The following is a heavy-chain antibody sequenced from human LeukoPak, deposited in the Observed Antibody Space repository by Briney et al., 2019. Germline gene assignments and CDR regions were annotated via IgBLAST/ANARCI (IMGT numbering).Heavy chain of an antibody. CDR2: IIPIFGTA. Sequence: SSVKVSCKPSGGTFINYAISWVRQAPGQGLEWMGGIIPIFGTANYAQKFQGRVTITADESTSTAYMELSSLRSEDTAVYYCARGPDSYDSIGYAYYYMDVWGKGTTVTVSS. CDR1: GGTFINYA. V-gene: IGHV1-69*01. CDR3: ARGPDSYDSIGYAYYYMDV. D-gene: IGHD3-22*01. J-gene: IGHJ6*03.